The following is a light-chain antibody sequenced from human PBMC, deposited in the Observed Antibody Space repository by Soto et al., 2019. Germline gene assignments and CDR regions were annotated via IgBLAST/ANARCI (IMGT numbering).Light chain of an antibody. Sequence: QSVLTQPASVSGSPGQSITISCTGTSSDIGAFTSVSWYQQHPGKAPKLIIYDIIHRPSGVSDRFSGSKSVNTASLTVSGLQPGDEANYYCSSYSRTTTLVVFGGGTKLTVL. V-gene: IGLV2-14*03. J-gene: IGLJ2*01. CDR2: DII. CDR3: SSYSRTTTLVV. CDR1: SSDIGAFTS.